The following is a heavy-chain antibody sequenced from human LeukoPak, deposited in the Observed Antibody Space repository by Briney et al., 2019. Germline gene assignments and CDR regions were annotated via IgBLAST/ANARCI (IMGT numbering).Heavy chain of an antibody. Sequence: SQTLSLTCTVSGGSISSGGYYWSWIRQPPGKGLEWIGYIYHSGSTYYNPSLKSRVTISVDRSKNQFSLKLSSVTAADTAVYYCAIAAAGTSNWFDPWGQGTLVTVSS. D-gene: IGHD6-13*01. V-gene: IGHV4-30-2*01. CDR2: IYHSGST. J-gene: IGHJ5*02. CDR3: AIAAAGTSNWFDP. CDR1: GGSISSGGYY.